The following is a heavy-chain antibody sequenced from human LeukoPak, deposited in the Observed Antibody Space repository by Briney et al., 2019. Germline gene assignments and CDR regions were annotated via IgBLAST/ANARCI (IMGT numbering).Heavy chain of an antibody. D-gene: IGHD6-13*01. CDR3: AVPSTRGIAAAVDY. Sequence: GEPLHISCKGSGSRFTSYWIGGARQMRGKGLEWMGIIYPGDSDTTYSPSFQGQVTISADKSISTAYLQWRSLKASDTAMYYCAVPSTRGIAAAVDYWGQGTLVTVSS. J-gene: IGHJ4*02. CDR1: GSRFTSYW. CDR2: IYPGDSDT. V-gene: IGHV5-51*01.